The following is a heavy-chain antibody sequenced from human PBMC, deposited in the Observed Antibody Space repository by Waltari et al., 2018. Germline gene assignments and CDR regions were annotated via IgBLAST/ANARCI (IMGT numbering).Heavy chain of an antibody. CDR3: ARGGVATPIRY. CDR1: GGSISSHY. Sequence: QVQLQESGPGLVKPSETLSLTCTVSGGSISSHYWSWIRQPPGKGLEWIGYIYYSGSTNYNPSLKSRVTISVDTSKNQFSLKPSSVTAADTAVYYCARGGVATPIRYWGQGTLVTVSS. D-gene: IGHD5-12*01. V-gene: IGHV4-59*11. CDR2: IYYSGST. J-gene: IGHJ4*02.